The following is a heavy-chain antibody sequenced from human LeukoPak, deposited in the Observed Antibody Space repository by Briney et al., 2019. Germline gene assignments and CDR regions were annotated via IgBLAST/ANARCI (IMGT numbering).Heavy chain of an antibody. Sequence: ASVKVSCKASGGTFSSYAISWVRQAPGQGLEWMGGIIPIFGTANYAQKFQGRVTITADESTGTAYMELSSLRSEDTAVYYCAGGLVTAMAYNWFDPWGQGTLVTVSS. D-gene: IGHD5-18*01. J-gene: IGHJ5*02. V-gene: IGHV1-69*01. CDR1: GGTFSSYA. CDR3: AGGLVTAMAYNWFDP. CDR2: IIPIFGTA.